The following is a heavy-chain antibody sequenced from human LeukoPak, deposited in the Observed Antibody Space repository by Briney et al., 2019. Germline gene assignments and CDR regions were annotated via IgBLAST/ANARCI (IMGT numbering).Heavy chain of an antibody. D-gene: IGHD2-21*02. CDR3: ARSVTAPYYCFDN. CDR1: GGSFSGYY. CDR2: INHSGST. J-gene: IGHJ4*02. V-gene: IGHV4-34*01. Sequence: SETLSLTCAVYGGSFSGYYWSWIRQPPGKGLEWIGEINHSGSTYYNPSLKSRVTISVDTSKNQFSLKLSSVTAADTAVYYCARSVTAPYYCFDNWGRGTLVTVSS.